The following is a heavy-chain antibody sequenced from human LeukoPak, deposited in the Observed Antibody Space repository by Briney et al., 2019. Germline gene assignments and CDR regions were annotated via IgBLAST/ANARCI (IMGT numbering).Heavy chain of an antibody. Sequence: QPGGSLRLSCAASGFTFSSYSMNWVRQAPGKGLEWVSYISSSSSTIYYADSVKGRFTISRDNAKNSLYLQMDSLRAEDTAVYYCARRLPGKRTYYYDSSGYYFDYWGQGTLVTVSS. V-gene: IGHV3-48*01. CDR1: GFTFSSYS. CDR2: ISSSSSTI. J-gene: IGHJ4*02. CDR3: ARRLPGKRTYYYDSSGYYFDY. D-gene: IGHD3-22*01.